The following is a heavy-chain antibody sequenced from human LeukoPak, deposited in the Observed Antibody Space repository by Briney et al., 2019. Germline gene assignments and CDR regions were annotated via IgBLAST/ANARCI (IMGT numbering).Heavy chain of an antibody. CDR2: IYHSGST. V-gene: IGHV4-34*01. Sequence: PSGTLSLTCAVYGGSFSGYYWSWVRQPPGKGLEWIGEIYHSGSTNYNPSLKSRVTISVEKSKNKFSLKLSSVTAADTAVYYCARAGQAMDTVTTLSSDAFDIWGQGTMVTVSS. CDR1: GGSFSGYY. D-gene: IGHD4-17*01. CDR3: ARAGQAMDTVTTLSSDAFDI. J-gene: IGHJ3*02.